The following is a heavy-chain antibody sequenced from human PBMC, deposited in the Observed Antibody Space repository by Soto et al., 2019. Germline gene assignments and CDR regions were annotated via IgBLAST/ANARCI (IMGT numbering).Heavy chain of an antibody. J-gene: IGHJ5*02. CDR2: IYYSGST. Sequence: QVQLQESGPGLVKPSQTLSLTCTVSGGSISSGGYYWTWIRQHPGKGLEWIGYIYYSGSTYYNPSIKNRVTISLATSKTQFSLKLSSVIAAATSVYYCARSVSPWGQGTLVTVSS. CDR1: GGSISSGGYY. CDR3: ARSVSP. V-gene: IGHV4-31*03.